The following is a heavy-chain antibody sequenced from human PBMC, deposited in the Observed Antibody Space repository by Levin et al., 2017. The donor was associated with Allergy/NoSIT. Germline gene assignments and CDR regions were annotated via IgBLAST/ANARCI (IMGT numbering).Heavy chain of an antibody. Sequence: GESLKISCAASGFTFSSYAMHWVRQAPGKGLEWVAVISYDGSNKYYADSVKGRFTISRDNAKNSLYLQMNSLRDEDTAVYYCARGPGPNDDSNPRAPNYYDDYGMDVWGQGTTVTVSS. D-gene: IGHD4-11*01. CDR1: GFTFSSYA. CDR2: ISYDGSNK. V-gene: IGHV3-30-3*01. J-gene: IGHJ6*02. CDR3: ARGPGPNDDSNPRAPNYYDDYGMDV.